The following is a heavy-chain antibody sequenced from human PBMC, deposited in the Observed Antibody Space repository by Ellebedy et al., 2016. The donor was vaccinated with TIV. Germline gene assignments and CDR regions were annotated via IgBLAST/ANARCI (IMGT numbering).Heavy chain of an antibody. Sequence: GGSLRLSXAASGFSFSSYRMNWVRQTPERGLEWVSSIATTGAYIFYADSVKGRFTISRDNAKNSLYLEMTNLRGEDTATYYCAKNNGGSGPNWFAPWGQGTLVTVSS. V-gene: IGHV3-21*06. CDR3: AKNNGGSGPNWFAP. D-gene: IGHD2-15*01. CDR1: GFSFSSYR. CDR2: IATTGAYI. J-gene: IGHJ5*02.